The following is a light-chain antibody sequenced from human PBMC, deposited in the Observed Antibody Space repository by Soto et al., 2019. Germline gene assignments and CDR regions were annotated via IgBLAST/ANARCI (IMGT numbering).Light chain of an antibody. V-gene: IGKV3-11*01. CDR1: QSVSNY. Sequence: EIVLTQSPATLSLSPGERATLSCRASQSVSNYLAWYQQKPGQAPRLLIYDASNRATGIPARFSGSGSVTDFTLTIRSLEPEDFAVYYCQQRSNWPPTWTFGQGTKVEIK. CDR2: DAS. CDR3: QQRSNWPPTWT. J-gene: IGKJ1*01.